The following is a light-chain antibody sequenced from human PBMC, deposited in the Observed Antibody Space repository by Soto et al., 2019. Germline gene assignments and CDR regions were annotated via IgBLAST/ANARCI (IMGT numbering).Light chain of an antibody. J-gene: IGKJ2*01. CDR3: QQYGGSPLVT. Sequence: EIVLTQSPGTLSLSPGERVTLSCRASQSVSANYLSWYQQKPGQAPRLLVYGASSRATGIPDRFSGSGSGTDVTLTISRLEPEDFAVYYCQQYGGSPLVTFGQGTKLEIK. CDR1: QSVSANY. CDR2: GAS. V-gene: IGKV3-20*01.